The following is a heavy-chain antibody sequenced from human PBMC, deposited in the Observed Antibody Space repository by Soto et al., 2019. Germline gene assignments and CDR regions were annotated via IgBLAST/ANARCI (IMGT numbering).Heavy chain of an antibody. CDR1: GFTFSTYG. CDR2: IHHDGSNT. J-gene: IGHJ4*02. V-gene: IGHV3-33*01. CDR3: ARCIRPLNNHY. D-gene: IGHD6-6*01. Sequence: QVQLVESGGGVVQPGTSLRLSCAASGFTFSTYGMHWVRQAPGKGLEWVASIHHDGSNTYYADTAQGRFTVSKDNSKNTLFLQMGSVRGDDPAVYFCARCIRPLNNHYWGQGTLQIVSS.